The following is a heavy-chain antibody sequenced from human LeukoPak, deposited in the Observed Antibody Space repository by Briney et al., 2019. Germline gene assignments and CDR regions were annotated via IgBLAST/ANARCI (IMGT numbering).Heavy chain of an antibody. CDR1: GSTFSSYA. D-gene: IGHD2-15*01. CDR2: IIPIFGTA. V-gene: IGHV1-69*05. CDR3: ASKSAGDCSGGSCYPPDY. J-gene: IGHJ4*02. Sequence: SVKVSCKASGSTFSSYAISWVRQAPGQGLEWMGRIIPIFGTANYAQKFQGRVTITTDESTSTAYMELSSLRSEDTAVYYCASKSAGDCSGGSCYPPDYWGQGTLVTVSS.